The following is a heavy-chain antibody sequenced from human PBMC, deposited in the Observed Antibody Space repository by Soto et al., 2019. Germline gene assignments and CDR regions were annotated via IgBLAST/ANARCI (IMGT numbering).Heavy chain of an antibody. CDR2: ISYDGSNK. Sequence: PGGSLRLSCAASGFTFSSYGMHWVRQAPGKGLEWVAVISYDGSNKYYADSVKGRFTISRDNSKNTLYLQMNSLRAEDTAVYYCAKGRKPRLGRERLLWFGELLPKTLYYFDYWGQGTLVTVSS. D-gene: IGHD3-10*01. CDR1: GFTFSSYG. V-gene: IGHV3-30*18. CDR3: AKGRKPRLGRERLLWFGELLPKTLYYFDY. J-gene: IGHJ4*02.